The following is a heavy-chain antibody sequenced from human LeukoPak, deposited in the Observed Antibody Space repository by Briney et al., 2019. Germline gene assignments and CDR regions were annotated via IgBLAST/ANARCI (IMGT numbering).Heavy chain of an antibody. CDR2: SYYSGST. D-gene: IGHD2-15*01. Sequence: PSETLSLTCTVSGGSISSYYWSWIRQPPGKGLEWIGYSYYSGSTNYNPSLKSRVTISVDTSKNQFSLKLTSVTAADTAVYYCARLPAMTSFDYWGQGTLVTVSS. V-gene: IGHV4-59*08. J-gene: IGHJ4*02. CDR3: ARLPAMTSFDY. CDR1: GGSISSYY.